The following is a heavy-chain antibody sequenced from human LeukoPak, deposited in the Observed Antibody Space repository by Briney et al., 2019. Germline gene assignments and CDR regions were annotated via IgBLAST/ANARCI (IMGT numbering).Heavy chain of an antibody. D-gene: IGHD4-17*01. CDR3: ARGSPEILRSYYYYYMDV. CDR2: IYSGGST. CDR1: GFTVSSNY. Sequence: GGSLRLSCAASGFTVSSNYMSWVRQAPGRGLEWVSVIYSGGSTYYADSVKGRFTISRDNSKNTLYLQINSLRAEDTAVYYCARGSPEILRSYYYYYMDVWGKGTTVTVSS. J-gene: IGHJ6*03. V-gene: IGHV3-53*01.